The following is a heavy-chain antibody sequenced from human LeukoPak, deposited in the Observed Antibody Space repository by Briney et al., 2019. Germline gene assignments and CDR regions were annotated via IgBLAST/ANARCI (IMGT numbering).Heavy chain of an antibody. Sequence: GGSLRLSCAASGFTFSSYAMSWVRQAPGKGLEWVSLISDSGGSTYYADSVKGRFTISRDNSKNTLYLQMNSLRAEDTAVYYCAKGKGCSTSCSDYWGQGTLVTVSS. J-gene: IGHJ4*02. CDR2: ISDSGGST. D-gene: IGHD2-2*01. V-gene: IGHV3-23*01. CDR1: GFTFSSYA. CDR3: AKGKGCSTSCSDY.